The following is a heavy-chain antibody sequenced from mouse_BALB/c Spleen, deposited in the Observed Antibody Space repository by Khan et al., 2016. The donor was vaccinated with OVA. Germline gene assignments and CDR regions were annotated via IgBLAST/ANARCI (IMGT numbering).Heavy chain of an antibody. CDR1: GDSITTGY. CDR3: ARSTYRYAFVY. CDR2: IIYTGYT. D-gene: IGHD2-14*01. J-gene: IGHJ3*01. V-gene: IGHV3-8*02. Sequence: VQLQESGPSLVKPSQTLSLTCSVTGDSITTGYWNWIRKFPGNKLEYMGYIIYTGYTYYNPSLKSRISITRHTSTTQYYLQLNAVTDEDTATYYCARSTYRYAFVYWGQGTLVTVSA.